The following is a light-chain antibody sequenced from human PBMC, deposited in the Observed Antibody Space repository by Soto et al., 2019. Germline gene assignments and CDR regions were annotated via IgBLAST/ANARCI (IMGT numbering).Light chain of an antibody. Sequence: QSALTQPASVSGSPGQSITISCTGTSSDVGSYNLVSWYQQHPGKAPKLMIYEGTKRPSGVSNRFSDSKSGYTASLTISGLQAEDEADYYCCSYAGSSTYVFGTGTKVTVL. CDR3: CSYAGSSTYV. CDR1: SSDVGSYNL. J-gene: IGLJ1*01. V-gene: IGLV2-23*01. CDR2: EGT.